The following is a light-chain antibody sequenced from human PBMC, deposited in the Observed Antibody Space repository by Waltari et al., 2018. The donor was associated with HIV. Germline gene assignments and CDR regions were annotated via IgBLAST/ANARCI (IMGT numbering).Light chain of an antibody. V-gene: IGKV4-1*01. J-gene: IGKJ1*01. CDR3: QQYFDTPT. CDR1: QSVLYDSKNENY. CDR2: WAS. Sequence: IVMTQSPDSLAVSLGERATLTCRSSQSVLYDSKNENYLSWYQQKPGQPPKLLLYWASTRESGVPDRFSGSGSGTDFTLTISSLQAEDVAVYYCQQYFDTPTFGQGTKVEIK.